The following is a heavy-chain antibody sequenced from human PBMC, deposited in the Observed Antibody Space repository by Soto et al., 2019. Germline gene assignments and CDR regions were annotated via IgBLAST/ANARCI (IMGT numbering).Heavy chain of an antibody. CDR2: ILSSGGSI. D-gene: IGHD6-6*01. CDR3: VRHSGEQLVRRGYYYYYMDV. CDR1: GVTFSSFS. Sequence: EVQLVESGGGLVKPGGSLRLSCAASGVTFSSFSFNWVRQAPGKGLEWVSFILSSGGSIYYADSVKGRFNISRDNAKNSLYLQMNSLKDEDTAVYYCVRHSGEQLVRRGYYYYYMDVWGKGTTVTVSS. J-gene: IGHJ6*03. V-gene: IGHV3-21*01.